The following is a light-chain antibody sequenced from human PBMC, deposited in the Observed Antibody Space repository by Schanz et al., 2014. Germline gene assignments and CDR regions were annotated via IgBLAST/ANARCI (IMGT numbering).Light chain of an antibody. Sequence: QSALTQPTSVSGSPGQSITVSCTGTSSDNLVSWYQQHPDKAPKLMIYEGSKRPSGVPDRFSGSKSGNTASLTISGLQAEDEADYYCCSYAGSSTWVFGGGTKLTVL. CDR2: EGS. J-gene: IGLJ3*02. V-gene: IGLV2-23*01. CDR3: CSYAGSSTWV. CDR1: SSDNL.